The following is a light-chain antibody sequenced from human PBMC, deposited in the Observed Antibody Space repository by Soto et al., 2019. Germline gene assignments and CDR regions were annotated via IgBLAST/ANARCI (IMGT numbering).Light chain of an antibody. CDR3: LQDNKYPLT. V-gene: IGKV1-6*01. CDR2: ASS. J-gene: IGKJ4*01. Sequence: AIQMTQFPSSLSASVGDRVTITCRASQDIRSDLGWYQQRPGKAPKLLIYASSSLQSGVPSRFSGSGSGTDFSLTISSLQPEDFATYYCLQDNKYPLTFGGGTKVEIE. CDR1: QDIRSD.